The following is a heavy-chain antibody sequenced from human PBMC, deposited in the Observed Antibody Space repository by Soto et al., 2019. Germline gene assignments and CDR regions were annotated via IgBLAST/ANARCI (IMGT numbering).Heavy chain of an antibody. J-gene: IGHJ6*02. D-gene: IGHD6-6*01. CDR2: IYYSGST. CDR3: ARESGGSSAVGYYYGMDV. Sequence: SETLSLTCTVSGGSISSGDYYWSWIRQPPGKGLEWIGYIYYSGSTYYNPSLKRRVTISVDTSKNQFSLKLSSVAAADTAVYYCARESGGSSAVGYYYGMDVWGQGTTVTVSS. CDR1: GGSISSGDYY. V-gene: IGHV4-30-4*01.